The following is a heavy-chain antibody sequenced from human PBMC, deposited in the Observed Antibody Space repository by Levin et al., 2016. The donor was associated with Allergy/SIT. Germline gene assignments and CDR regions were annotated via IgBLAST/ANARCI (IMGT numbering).Heavy chain of an antibody. V-gene: IGHV3-23*01. Sequence: WIRQPPGKGLEWVSAISGSGGSTYYADSVKGRFTISRDNSKNTLYLQMNSLRAEDTAVYYCAKGIAPKVPIGSRGYYYYMDVWGKGTTVTVSS. CDR2: ISGSGGST. CDR3: AKGIAPKVPIGSRGYYYYMDV. D-gene: IGHD2-2*01. J-gene: IGHJ6*03.